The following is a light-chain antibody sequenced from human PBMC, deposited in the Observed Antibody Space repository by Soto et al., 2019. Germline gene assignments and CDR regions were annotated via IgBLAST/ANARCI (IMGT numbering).Light chain of an antibody. Sequence: EIVLTQSPATLSLSPGERATLSCRASQSISNYLAWYQQKPGQAPRLLIYDANFRATGIPARFSGSGSGTDFTLTISSLEPEDLAIYYCQQRSNWPPLTFGGGTKVEIK. CDR3: QQRSNWPPLT. V-gene: IGKV3-11*01. CDR2: DAN. CDR1: QSISNY. J-gene: IGKJ4*01.